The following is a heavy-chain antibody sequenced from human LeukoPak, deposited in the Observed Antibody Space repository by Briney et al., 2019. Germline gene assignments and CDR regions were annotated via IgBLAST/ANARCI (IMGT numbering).Heavy chain of an antibody. J-gene: IGHJ4*02. CDR3: ARGARGTWAWGD. CDR1: GYTFTGYY. CDR2: INPNSGGT. V-gene: IGHV1-2*02. Sequence: ASVKVSRKASGYTFTGYYMHWVRQAPGQGLEWMGWINPNSGGTNYAQKFQGRVTMTRDTSVSTAYMELSRLRSDDTAMYYCARGARGTWAWGDWGQGTLVTVSS. D-gene: IGHD3-10*01.